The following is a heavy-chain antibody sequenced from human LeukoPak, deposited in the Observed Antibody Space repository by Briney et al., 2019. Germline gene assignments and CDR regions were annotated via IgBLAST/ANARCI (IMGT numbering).Heavy chain of an antibody. V-gene: IGHV4-4*02. CDR2: IYHSGST. CDR1: GGSISSSNW. Sequence: ASETLSLTCAVSGGSISSSNWWTWVRQPPGKGLEWIGEIYHSGSTNYNPSLKSRVTISVDTSKNQFSLKLSSVTAADTAVYYCARRRLREFDYWGQGTLVTVSS. D-gene: IGHD5-12*01. J-gene: IGHJ4*02. CDR3: ARRRLREFDY.